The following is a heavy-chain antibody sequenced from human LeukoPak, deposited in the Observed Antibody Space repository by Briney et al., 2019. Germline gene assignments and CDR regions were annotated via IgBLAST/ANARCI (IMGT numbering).Heavy chain of an antibody. CDR3: ATTTYPPYYYYYMDV. CDR1: GGSFSGYY. J-gene: IGHJ6*03. CDR2: IYHSGST. Sequence: PSETLSLTCAVYGGSFSGYYWSWIRQPPGKGLEWIGSIYHSGSTYYNPSLKSRVTISVDTSKNQFSLKLSSVTAADTAVYYCATTTYPPYYYYYMDVWGKGTTVTVSS. V-gene: IGHV4-34*01. D-gene: IGHD1-7*01.